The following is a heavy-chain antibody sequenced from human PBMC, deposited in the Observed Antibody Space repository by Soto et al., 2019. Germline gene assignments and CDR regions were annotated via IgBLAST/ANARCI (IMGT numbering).Heavy chain of an antibody. Sequence: GSSVKVSCKASGYTFTTYGLSWVLQAPGQGLEWMGWISPYNGNTKYGQKLQGRVTMTTDTSTNTAYMELTSLRSDDTAVYYCARVYGPLYFDYGGQGTLVTVSS. J-gene: IGHJ4*02. CDR2: ISPYNGNT. CDR3: ARVYGPLYFDY. D-gene: IGHD3-10*01. CDR1: GYTFTTYG. V-gene: IGHV1-18*01.